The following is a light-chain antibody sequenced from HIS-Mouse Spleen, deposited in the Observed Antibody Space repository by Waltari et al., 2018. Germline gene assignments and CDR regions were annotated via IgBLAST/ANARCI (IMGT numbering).Light chain of an antibody. Sequence: SYVLTQPPSVSVAPGKPARITCGGNKIGSKSVHWYQQKPRQAPVLDVYDDSDRPSGIPERFSGSNSGNTATLTISRVEAGDEADYYCQVWDSSSDHWVFGGGTKLTVL. J-gene: IGLJ3*02. CDR3: QVWDSSSDHWV. CDR1: KIGSKS. CDR2: DDS. V-gene: IGLV3-21*03.